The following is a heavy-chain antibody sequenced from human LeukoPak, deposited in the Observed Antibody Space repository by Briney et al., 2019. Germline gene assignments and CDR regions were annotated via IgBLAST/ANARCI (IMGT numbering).Heavy chain of an antibody. V-gene: IGHV3-48*01. CDR1: VFTLSSYS. CDR2: IISRSTTK. D-gene: IGHD3-9*01. CDR3: VRDVVELGLNYVDC. Sequence: GGSLRLSCVASVFTLSSYSMTWVRQAPGKGLEWVSYIISRSTTKYYAASVKGRFSISRDNAQNSLYLQMSSLSAEGTAVYFCVRDVVELGLNYVDCWGQGTLVTVSS. J-gene: IGHJ1*01.